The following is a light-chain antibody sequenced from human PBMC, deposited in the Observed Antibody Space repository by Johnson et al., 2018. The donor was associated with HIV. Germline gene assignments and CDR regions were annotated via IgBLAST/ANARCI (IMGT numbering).Light chain of an antibody. J-gene: IGLJ1*01. CDR2: DNN. Sequence: QSVLTQPPSVSAAPGQTVTISCSGSSSNIGNNYVSWYKQLPGTVPKLLIYDNNKRPSGIPDRFSGSKSGTSATLGITGLQTGDEADYYCGTWDSGLGAVYVFGPGTKVTVL. V-gene: IGLV1-51*01. CDR3: GTWDSGLGAVYV. CDR1: SSNIGNNY.